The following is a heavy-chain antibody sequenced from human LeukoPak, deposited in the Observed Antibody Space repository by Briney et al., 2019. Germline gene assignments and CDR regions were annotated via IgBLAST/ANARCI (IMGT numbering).Heavy chain of an antibody. D-gene: IGHD5-24*01. V-gene: IGHV3-30*04. CDR2: MSFDGNFE. CDR3: ARVGETGTVTMELDL. CDR1: GFPFADYS. J-gene: IGHJ1*01. Sequence: GGSLRLSCAASGFPFADYSLHWVRRAPGKGLEGVALMSFDGNFENFADSVKGRFTISTDTARNPLYLHMGSRGVEDSAVYYCARVGETGTVTMELDLWGQGALVTVSS.